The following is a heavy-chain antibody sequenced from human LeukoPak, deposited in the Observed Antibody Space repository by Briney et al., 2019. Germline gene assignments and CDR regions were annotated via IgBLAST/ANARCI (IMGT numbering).Heavy chain of an antibody. CDR1: GGSISSGGYY. Sequence: PSETLSLTCTISGGSISSGGYYWSWIRQHPGKGLEWIGYIYYSGSTYYNPSLKSRVTISVDTSKNQLSLKLSSVTAADTAVYYCAGGRTRVYWGQGTLVTVSS. D-gene: IGHD3-10*01. CDR2: IYYSGST. CDR3: AGGRTRVY. V-gene: IGHV4-31*03. J-gene: IGHJ4*02.